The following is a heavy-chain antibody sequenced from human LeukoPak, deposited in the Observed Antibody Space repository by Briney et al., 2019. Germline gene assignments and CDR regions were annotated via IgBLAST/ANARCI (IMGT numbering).Heavy chain of an antibody. D-gene: IGHD1-26*01. V-gene: IGHV3-74*01. CDR2: IDEDGRIT. Sequence: GGSLRLSCTASGFAFETYWIHWVRQVPGKGLVWVSRIDEDGRITNYADSVNGRFSISRDNAKNTLYLQMNSLRDEDTALYYCTRDLGGRSGYWGQGTLVTVSA. CDR3: TRDLGGRSGY. J-gene: IGHJ4*02. CDR1: GFAFETYW.